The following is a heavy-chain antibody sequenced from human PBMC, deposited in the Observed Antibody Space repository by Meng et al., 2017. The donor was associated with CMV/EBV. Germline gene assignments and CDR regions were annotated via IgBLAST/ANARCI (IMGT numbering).Heavy chain of an antibody. CDR3: ATSGGYYYYSMDV. CDR1: GFTVSSNY. D-gene: IGHD6-25*01. CDR2: IYSGGST. J-gene: IGHJ6*02. Sequence: GESLKISCAASGFTVSSNYMSWVRQAPGKGLEWVSVIYSGGSTYYADSVKGRFTISRDNSKNTLYLQMNSLRAEDTAVYYCATSGGYYYYSMDVWGQGTTVTVSS. V-gene: IGHV3-53*01.